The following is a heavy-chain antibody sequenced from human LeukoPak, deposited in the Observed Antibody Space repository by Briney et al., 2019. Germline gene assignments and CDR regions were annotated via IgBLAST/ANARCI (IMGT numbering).Heavy chain of an antibody. CDR3: AREGGHSPGAFDI. V-gene: IGHV3-7*01. Sequence: GGSLRLSCAASGFTFSSYWMSWVRQAPGKGLEWVANIKQDGREKYYVDSVKGRFTISRDNAKNSLYLQMNSLRAEDTAVYYCAREGGHSPGAFDIWGQGTMVTVSS. CDR2: IKQDGREK. CDR1: GFTFSSYW. J-gene: IGHJ3*02. D-gene: IGHD1-26*01.